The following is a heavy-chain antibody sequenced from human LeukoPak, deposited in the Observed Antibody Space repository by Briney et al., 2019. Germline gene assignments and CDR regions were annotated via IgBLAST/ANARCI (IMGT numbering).Heavy chain of an antibody. CDR1: PYYFINYW. Sequence: GESLKISCKDSPYYFINYWIGWVRQMPGKGLEWMGIIYPGDSDIRYNPSFQGQVTISADKSFSTAYLQWNSLEASDTAIYYCARGINDEYFQYWGQGTLVTVSS. CDR2: IYPGDSDI. CDR3: ARGINDEYFQY. D-gene: IGHD2/OR15-2a*01. J-gene: IGHJ1*01. V-gene: IGHV5-51*01.